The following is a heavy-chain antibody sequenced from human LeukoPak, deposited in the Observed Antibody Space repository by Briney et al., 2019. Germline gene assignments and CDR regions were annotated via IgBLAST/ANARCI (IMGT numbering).Heavy chain of an antibody. Sequence: SETLSLTCTVSGYSISSGYYWGWIRQPPGKGLEWIGSIYHSGSTYYNPSLKSRVTISVDTSKNQFSLKLSSVTAADTAVYYCARADRSPIVVVTYFDYWGQGTLVTVSS. CDR1: GYSISSGYY. CDR2: IYHSGST. D-gene: IGHD3-22*01. CDR3: ARADRSPIVVVTYFDY. J-gene: IGHJ4*02. V-gene: IGHV4-38-2*02.